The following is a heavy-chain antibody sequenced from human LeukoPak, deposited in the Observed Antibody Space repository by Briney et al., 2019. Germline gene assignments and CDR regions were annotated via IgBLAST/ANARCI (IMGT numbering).Heavy chain of an antibody. CDR3: ARDPGISEAGTVGHFDY. CDR2: ITSSSSYI. Sequence: GGSLRLSCAASGFTFSSYNMNWVRQAPGKGLEWVSSITSSSSYIYYADSVKGRFTISRDNAKNSLYLQINSLRAEDTAVYYCARDPGISEAGTVGHFDYWGQGTLVTVSS. D-gene: IGHD6-13*01. V-gene: IGHV3-21*01. J-gene: IGHJ4*02. CDR1: GFTFSSYN.